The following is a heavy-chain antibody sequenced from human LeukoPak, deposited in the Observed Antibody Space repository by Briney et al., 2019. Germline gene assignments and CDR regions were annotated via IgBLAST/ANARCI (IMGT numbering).Heavy chain of an antibody. V-gene: IGHV3-48*01. CDR3: ARGHGSGCYYNYYYGMDV. CDR1: GFTFSSYS. Sequence: GGSLRLSCAASGFTFSSYSMNWVRQAPGKGLEWVSYISSSSSTIYYADSVKGRFTISRDSAKNSLYLQMNSLRAEDTAVYYCARGHGSGCYYNYYYGMDVWGQGTTVTVSS. J-gene: IGHJ6*02. CDR2: ISSSSSTI. D-gene: IGHD3-10*01.